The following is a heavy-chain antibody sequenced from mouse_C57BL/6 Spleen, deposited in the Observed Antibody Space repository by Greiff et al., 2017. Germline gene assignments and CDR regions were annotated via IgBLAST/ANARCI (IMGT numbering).Heavy chain of an antibody. J-gene: IGHJ4*01. V-gene: IGHV5-6*01. D-gene: IGHD2-4*01. CDR2: ISSGGSYP. Sequence: EVKLVASGGDLVKPGGSLKLSCEASGFTFSSYGMSWVRQTPDKRLEWVATISSGGSYPYYPNSVKGRFTISRDNAKNTLYLQMSSLKSEDTAMYYCARQGGLRGAYYYAMYYWGQGTSVTVSS. CDR1: GFTFSSYG. CDR3: ARQGGLRGAYYYAMYY.